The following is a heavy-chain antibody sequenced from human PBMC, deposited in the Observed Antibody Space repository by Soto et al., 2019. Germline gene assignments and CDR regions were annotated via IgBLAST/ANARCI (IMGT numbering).Heavy chain of an antibody. CDR1: GGTFSSYA. D-gene: IGHD2-15*01. CDR2: IIPIFGTA. V-gene: IGHV1-69*01. CDR3: ARSPLRDCSGGSCYFDAFDF. Sequence: QVQLVQSGAEVKKPGSSVKVSCKASGGTFSSYAISWVRQAPGQGLEWMGGIIPIFGTANYAQKFQGRVTITADEFTSTAYMELSSLRSEDTAVYYCARSPLRDCSGGSCYFDAFDFWGQGTMVTVSS. J-gene: IGHJ3*01.